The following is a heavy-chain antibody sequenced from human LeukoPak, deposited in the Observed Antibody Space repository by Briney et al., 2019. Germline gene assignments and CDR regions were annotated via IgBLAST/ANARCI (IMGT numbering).Heavy chain of an antibody. V-gene: IGHV3-23*01. CDR1: GFTFSSYA. CDR2: ISASGGST. D-gene: IGHD1-26*01. CDR3: AKSSGTYSLWYFDL. Sequence: PGGSLRLSCAASGFTFSSYAMSWVRQAPGKGLEWASTISASGGSTYYSDSVKGRFTISRDNSKNTLSLQMNSLRAEDTAVYYCAKSSGTYSLWYFDLWGRGTLVTVSS. J-gene: IGHJ2*01.